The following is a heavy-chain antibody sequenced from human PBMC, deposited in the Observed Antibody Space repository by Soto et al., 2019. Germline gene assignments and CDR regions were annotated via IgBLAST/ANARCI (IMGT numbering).Heavy chain of an antibody. D-gene: IGHD3-9*01. CDR1: GDSISSSNYY. CDR3: AGRPPPASKTFVW. Sequence: SETLSLTCTVSGDSISSSNYYWGWIRQPPGKGLEWIGTIYHSGTTYYNPSLESRLTMSIDTSKNQFSLKLTSVTAADSAIYFCAGRPPPASKTFVWWGQGTQVTVSS. CDR2: IYHSGTT. J-gene: IGHJ4*02. V-gene: IGHV4-39*01.